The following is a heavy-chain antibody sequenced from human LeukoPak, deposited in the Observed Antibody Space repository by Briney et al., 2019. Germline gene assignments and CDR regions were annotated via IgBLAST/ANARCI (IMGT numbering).Heavy chain of an antibody. D-gene: IGHD3-9*01. CDR3: ARETHPGWDRTGDFDY. V-gene: IGHV3-20*04. CDR2: TNWNGGST. J-gene: IGHJ4*02. Sequence: GGSLRLSCAASGFTFDDYGMSWVRQAPGKGLEWVFGTNWNGGSTGYVDSVKGRFTISRDNAKKSLYLQMNSLRVEDTALYYCARETHPGWDRTGDFDYWGQGTLVTVSS. CDR1: GFTFDDYG.